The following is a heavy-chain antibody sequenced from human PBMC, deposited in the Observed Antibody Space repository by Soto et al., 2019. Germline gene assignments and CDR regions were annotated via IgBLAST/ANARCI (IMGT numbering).Heavy chain of an antibody. J-gene: IGHJ4*02. V-gene: IGHV3-23*01. CDR2: ISGSGGST. CDR3: AKDETHPVLTGTTDY. CDR1: GFTFSSYA. D-gene: IGHD1-7*01. Sequence: QPGGSLRLSCAASGFTFSSYAMSWVRQAPGKGLEWVSAISGSGGSTCYADSVKGRFTISRDNSKNTLYLQMNSLRAEDTAVYYCAKDETHPVLTGTTDYWGQGTLVTVSS.